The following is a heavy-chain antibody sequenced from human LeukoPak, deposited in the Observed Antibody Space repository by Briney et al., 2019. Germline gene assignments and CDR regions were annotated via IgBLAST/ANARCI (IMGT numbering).Heavy chain of an antibody. CDR1: GGTFSSYA. J-gene: IGHJ4*02. Sequence: ASVKVSCKASGGTFSSYAISWVRQAPGQGLEWMGWMNPDNGNTGFAQNFQGRVTMTRNISISTTYMALSSLRSGDTAVYYCARGHVLVPAATDYWGQGTLVTVSS. CDR2: MNPDNGNT. CDR3: ARGHVLVPAATDY. D-gene: IGHD2-2*01. V-gene: IGHV1-8*02.